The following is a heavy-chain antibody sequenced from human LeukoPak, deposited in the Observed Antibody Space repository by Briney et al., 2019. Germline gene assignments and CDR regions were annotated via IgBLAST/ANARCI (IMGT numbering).Heavy chain of an antibody. J-gene: IGHJ3*02. Sequence: SGTLSLTCTVSGGSISSYYWSWSRQPPGKGLEWMGYIYYSGSTNYNPSLKSRVTISVDTSKNQFSLKLSSVTAADTAVYYCARDLRVGYNWNDHAFDIWGQGTMVTVSS. V-gene: IGHV4-59*01. CDR2: IYYSGST. D-gene: IGHD1-1*01. CDR3: ARDLRVGYNWNDHAFDI. CDR1: GGSISSYY.